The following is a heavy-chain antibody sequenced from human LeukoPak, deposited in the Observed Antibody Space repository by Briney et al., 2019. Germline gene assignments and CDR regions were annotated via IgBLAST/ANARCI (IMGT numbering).Heavy chain of an antibody. CDR2: ISSSGSTI. CDR3: AGSGSYSSLVPYYYYGMDV. D-gene: IGHD3-10*01. J-gene: IGHJ6*02. CDR1: GFTFSDYY. Sequence: KPGGSLRLSCAASGFTFSDYYMSWIRQAPGKGLEWVSYISSSGSTIYYADSVKGRFTISRDNAKNSLYLQMNSLRAEDTAVYYCAGSGSYSSLVPYYYYGMDVWGQGTTVTVSS. V-gene: IGHV3-11*01.